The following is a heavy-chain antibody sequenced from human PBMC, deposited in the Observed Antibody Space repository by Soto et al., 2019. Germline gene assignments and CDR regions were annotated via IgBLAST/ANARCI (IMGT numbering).Heavy chain of an antibody. V-gene: IGHV1-2*02. CDR2: INPNNGAT. CDR1: RYIFTAYF. J-gene: IGHJ5*02. Sequence: ASVKVTCKAPRYIFTAYFMHWVRQAPGQGLEWMGWINPNNGATHYGLSFQGRVTMTRDTSISTAYMELSSLRSDDTAVYYCESHEPGARFDPWGQGTLVTVS. CDR3: ESHEPGARFDP.